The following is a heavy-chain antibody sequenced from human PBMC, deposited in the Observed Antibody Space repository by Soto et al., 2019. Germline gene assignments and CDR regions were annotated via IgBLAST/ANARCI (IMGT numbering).Heavy chain of an antibody. CDR1: GFTFSSYS. J-gene: IGHJ4*02. Sequence: GGSLRPSCAASGFTFSSYSMNWVRQAPGKGLEWVSSISSSSSYIYYADSVKGRFTISRDNAKNSLYLQMNSLRAEDTAVYYCARDLITFGGVIVPFDYWGQGTLVTVSS. V-gene: IGHV3-21*01. CDR3: ARDLITFGGVIVPFDY. CDR2: ISSSSSYI. D-gene: IGHD3-16*02.